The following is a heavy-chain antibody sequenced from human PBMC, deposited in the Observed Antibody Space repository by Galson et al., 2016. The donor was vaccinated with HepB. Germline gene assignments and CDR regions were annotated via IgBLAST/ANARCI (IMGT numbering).Heavy chain of an antibody. CDR2: IYSGGHT. CDR3: GRGNWDGMDV. CDR1: GFTVSDNC. V-gene: IGHV3-53*01. D-gene: IGHD7-27*01. J-gene: IGHJ6*02. Sequence: SLRLSCAASGFTVSDNCMSWVRQAPGKGLKWVSLIYSGGHTYFADSVKGRFTLSRDNSKNTLYLQMNSLRAEDTAVYYCGRGNWDGMDVWGQGTTVTVSS.